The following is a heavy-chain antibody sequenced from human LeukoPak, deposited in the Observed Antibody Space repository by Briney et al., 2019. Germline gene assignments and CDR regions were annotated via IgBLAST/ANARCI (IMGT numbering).Heavy chain of an antibody. V-gene: IGHV3-21*01. CDR2: ISSSSAYI. J-gene: IGHJ1*01. Sequence: PGGSLRLSCAASGFAFSDYSMNWVRQAPGKGLEWVSSISSSSAYIYYADSVKGRFTVSRDNAKNSLSLQMDSLRVEDSAVYHCARGPRNSSSYQYFQHWGQGTLVTVSA. CDR3: ARGPRNSSSYQYFQH. D-gene: IGHD6-13*01. CDR1: GFAFSDYS.